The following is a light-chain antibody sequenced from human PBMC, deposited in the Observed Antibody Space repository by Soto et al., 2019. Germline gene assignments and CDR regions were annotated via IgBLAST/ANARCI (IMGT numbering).Light chain of an antibody. CDR2: GDS. CDR1: SSNIGAGYD. J-gene: IGLJ2*01. CDR3: QSYDSSLSVV. Sequence: QSVLTQPPSVSGAPGQRVTISCTGSSSNIGAGYDVHWYQQLPGTAPKLLIYGDSKRPSGVPDRFSGSKSGTSASLAITGRQAADDADYYCQSYDSSLSVVFGGGTKLTVL. V-gene: IGLV1-40*01.